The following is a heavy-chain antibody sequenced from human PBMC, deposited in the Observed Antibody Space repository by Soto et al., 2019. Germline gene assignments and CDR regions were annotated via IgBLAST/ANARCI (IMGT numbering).Heavy chain of an antibody. J-gene: IGHJ4*02. CDR2: IKEDGSER. Sequence: GGSLRLSCAASGFTFSNYWMSWVRQAPGKGLEWVANIKEDGSERYYVDSVKGRFTISRDNAKDSLYLQMTSLRPEDTAVYYCTRGHPSIYNYWGQGTLVTVSS. D-gene: IGHD4-4*01. CDR1: GFTFSNYW. V-gene: IGHV3-7*01. CDR3: TRGHPSIYNY.